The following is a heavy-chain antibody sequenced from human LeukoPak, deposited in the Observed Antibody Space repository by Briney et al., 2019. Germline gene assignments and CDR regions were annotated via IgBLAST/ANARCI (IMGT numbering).Heavy chain of an antibody. Sequence: PGGSLRLSCAASGFTVSSSYMSWVRQAPGKGPEWVSVIYSGGSTHYADSVKGRFTISRDNSKNTLYLQMNSLRAEDTAVYYCLSHYYDGSGYYYFDYWGQGTLVTVSS. CDR1: GFTVSSSY. CDR2: IYSGGST. J-gene: IGHJ4*02. D-gene: IGHD3-22*01. CDR3: LSHYYDGSGYYYFDY. V-gene: IGHV3-53*01.